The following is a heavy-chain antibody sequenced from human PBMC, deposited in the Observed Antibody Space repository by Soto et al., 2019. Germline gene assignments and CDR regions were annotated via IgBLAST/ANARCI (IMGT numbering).Heavy chain of an antibody. J-gene: IGHJ4*02. D-gene: IGHD2-21*02. Sequence: EVQVVESGGGLVQPGGSLRLSCAASGFTFSSFEMNWVRQAPGKGLEWVSYISSSGVTVHYADSVKGRFTISRDNAKTSLYLQMNSLRAEDTALYSCARDGGGGDIQFDYWGQGTLVTVSS. CDR2: ISSSGVTV. CDR3: ARDGGGGDIQFDY. CDR1: GFTFSSFE. V-gene: IGHV3-48*03.